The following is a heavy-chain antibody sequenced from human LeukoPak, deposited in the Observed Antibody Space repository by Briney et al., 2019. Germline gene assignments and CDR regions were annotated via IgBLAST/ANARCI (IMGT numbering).Heavy chain of an antibody. D-gene: IGHD3-22*01. Sequence: SETLSLTCSVSGYSISSGYYWGWIRQPPGKGLEWIGSIFHSGSTYYNPSLKSRVTISVDTSKNQFSLKLSSVTAADTAVYYCANDRGGDYYDSSGYPYYFDYWGQGTLVTVSS. CDR2: IFHSGST. CDR1: GYSISSGYY. CDR3: ANDRGGDYYDSSGYPYYFDY. J-gene: IGHJ4*02. V-gene: IGHV4-38-2*02.